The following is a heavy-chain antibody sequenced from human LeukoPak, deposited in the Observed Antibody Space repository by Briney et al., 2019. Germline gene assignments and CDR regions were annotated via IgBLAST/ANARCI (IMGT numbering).Heavy chain of an antibody. CDR1: GFIFSNYW. D-gene: IGHD1-14*01. Sequence: GGSLRLSCVGSGFIFSNYWMRWVRQAQGKGREWVANIKKDGSENKYVDSVKGGFTISRDNAKNSLYLQMHSLRPEDTAVYYCARENSHHLPYTLDYWGQGTLVTVSS. CDR3: ARENSHHLPYTLDY. CDR2: IKKDGSEN. J-gene: IGHJ4*02. V-gene: IGHV3-7*01.